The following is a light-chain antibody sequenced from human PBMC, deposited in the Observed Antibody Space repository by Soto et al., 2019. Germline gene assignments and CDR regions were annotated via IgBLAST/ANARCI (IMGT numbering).Light chain of an antibody. V-gene: IGLV2-23*01. CDR3: YTYAGGSTYL. CDR2: EDI. Sequence: QSVLTQPASVSESPGQSITISCTGTSSDVGSYSLLSWYQHHPGKAPKLIIYEDIKGPSGVSNRFSGSKSGNTASLRISGLQAEDEADYYCYTYAGGSTYLFGTGTKVTVL. CDR1: SSDVGSYSL. J-gene: IGLJ1*01.